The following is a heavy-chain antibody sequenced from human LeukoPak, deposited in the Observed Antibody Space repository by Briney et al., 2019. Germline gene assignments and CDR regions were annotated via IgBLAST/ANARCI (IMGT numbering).Heavy chain of an antibody. Sequence: SVKVSCKASGYTFTDYYMHWVRQAPGQGLEWVGWINPNSGGTNYAQKFQGRVTMTRDTSMSTAYMELSRLTSDDTAVYYCARDSSAPHYYYGMDVWGQGTTVTVSS. J-gene: IGHJ6*02. CDR3: ARDSSAPHYYYGMDV. CDR1: GYTFTDYY. CDR2: INPNSGGT. V-gene: IGHV1-2*02.